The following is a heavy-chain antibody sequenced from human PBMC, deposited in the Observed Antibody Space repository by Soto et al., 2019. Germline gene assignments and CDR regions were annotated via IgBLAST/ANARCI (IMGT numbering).Heavy chain of an antibody. CDR2: ISYDGSNK. J-gene: IGHJ3*02. Sequence: PGGSLRLSCAASGFTFSSYAMHWVRQAPGKGLEWVAVISYDGSNKYYADSVKGRFTISRDNSKNTLYLQMNSLRAEDTAVYYCVREQYYYDSSGYYPDAFAIWGQGTMVTVSS. CDR1: GFTFSSYA. CDR3: VREQYYYDSSGYYPDAFAI. V-gene: IGHV3-30-3*01. D-gene: IGHD3-22*01.